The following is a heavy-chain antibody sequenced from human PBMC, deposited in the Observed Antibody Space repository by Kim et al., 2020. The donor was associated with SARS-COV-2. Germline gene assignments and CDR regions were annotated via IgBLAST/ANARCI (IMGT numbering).Heavy chain of an antibody. D-gene: IGHD3-9*01. Sequence: ASVKVSCKASGYTFTSYGISWVRQAPGQGLERMGWISAYNGNTNYAQKLQGRVTMTTDTSTSTAYMELRSLRSDDTAVYYCARDPGVLRYFDWLSPPFDYWGQGTLVTVSS. CDR3: ARDPGVLRYFDWLSPPFDY. J-gene: IGHJ4*02. CDR1: GYTFTSYG. V-gene: IGHV1-18*04. CDR2: ISAYNGNT.